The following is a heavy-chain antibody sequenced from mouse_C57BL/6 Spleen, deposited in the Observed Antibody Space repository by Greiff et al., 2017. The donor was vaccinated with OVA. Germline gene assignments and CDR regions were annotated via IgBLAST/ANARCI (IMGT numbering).Heavy chain of an antibody. CDR1: GYTFTSYW. CDR3: ARCYYDNYFDY. V-gene: IGHV1-55*01. Sequence: QVHVKQPGAELVKPGASVKMSCKASGYTFTSYWITWVKQRPGQGLEWIGDIYPGSGSTNYNEKFKSKATLTVDTSSSTAYMQLSSLTSEDSAVYYCARCYYDNYFDYWGQGTTLTVSS. CDR2: IYPGSGST. J-gene: IGHJ2*01. D-gene: IGHD2-4*01.